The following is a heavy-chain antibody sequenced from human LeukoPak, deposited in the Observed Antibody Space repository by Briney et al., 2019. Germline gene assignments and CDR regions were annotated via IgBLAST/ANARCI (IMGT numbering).Heavy chain of an antibody. J-gene: IGHJ4*02. CDR3: AKDDNGPQDN. V-gene: IGHV3-30*02. CDR1: GFSFDNYG. D-gene: IGHD1-14*01. Sequence: PGGSLRLSCVASGFSFDNYGMHWVRQAPGKGLEWVSLIRFEASKKFYAPSVKGRFTISRDNPKNTLYLQMNSLRVEDTALYYCAKDDNGPQDNWGQGTLVTVSS. CDR2: IRFEASKK.